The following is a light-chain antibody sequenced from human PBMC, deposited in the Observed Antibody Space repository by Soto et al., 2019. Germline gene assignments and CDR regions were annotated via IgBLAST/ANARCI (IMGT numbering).Light chain of an antibody. J-gene: IGKJ4*01. Sequence: EIILTQSPDTLSLSPGERATLSCRASQTVSNNYLAWYQQKPGQAPRLLIYGASTRATGIPARFSGSGSGTEFTLTISSLQSDDIAVYYCQQYYNWPVTFGGGTKV. CDR1: QTVSNN. CDR3: QQYYNWPVT. CDR2: GAS. V-gene: IGKV3-15*01.